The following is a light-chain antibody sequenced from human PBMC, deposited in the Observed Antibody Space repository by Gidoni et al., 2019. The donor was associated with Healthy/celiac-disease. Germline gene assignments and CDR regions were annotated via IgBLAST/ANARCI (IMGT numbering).Light chain of an antibody. CDR1: SSYVGGYNN. CDR2: DVS. Sequence: QSALTQPASVSGSPGQSITISCTGTSSYVGGYNNVSWYQQHPGKAPKLPIYDVSNRPSGVSNRFSGSKSGNTASLTISGLQAEDEADYYCSSYTSSSVVFGGGTKLTVL. J-gene: IGLJ2*01. CDR3: SSYTSSSVV. V-gene: IGLV2-14*01.